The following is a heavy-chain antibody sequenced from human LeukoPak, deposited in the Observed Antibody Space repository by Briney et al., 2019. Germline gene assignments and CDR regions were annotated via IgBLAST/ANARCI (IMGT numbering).Heavy chain of an antibody. J-gene: IGHJ4*02. CDR2: IYYSGST. D-gene: IGHD3-10*01. CDR1: GGSVSSGSYY. Sequence: SGTLSLTCTVSGGSVSSGSYYWSWIRQPPGKGLEWIGYIYYSGSTNYNPSLKSRVTISVDTSKNQFSLKLGSVTAADTAVYYCARGSLRITMVRGVIIAFIFDYWGQGTLVTVSS. V-gene: IGHV4-61*01. CDR3: ARGSLRITMVRGVIIAFIFDY.